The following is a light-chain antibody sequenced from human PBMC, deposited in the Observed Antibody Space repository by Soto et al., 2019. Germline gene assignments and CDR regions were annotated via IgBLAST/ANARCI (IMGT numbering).Light chain of an antibody. V-gene: IGLV1-47*01. J-gene: IGLJ2*01. CDR2: TNN. CDR1: NSNIGNNF. CDR3: ATWDDSLSGVV. Sequence: QSVLTQPPSASGTPGQRVTISCSGSNSNIGNNFVYWYQILPGTAPKLLMCTNNQRPSGVPDRFSGSRSGTSASLAVSGLRSEDEADYYCATWDDSLSGVVFGGGTKLTVL.